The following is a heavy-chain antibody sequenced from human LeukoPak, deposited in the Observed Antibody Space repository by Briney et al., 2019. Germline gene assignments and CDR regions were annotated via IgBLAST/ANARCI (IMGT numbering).Heavy chain of an antibody. J-gene: IGHJ4*02. CDR3: ARETGGVYDY. V-gene: IGHV4-4*02. CDR2: IFENGTP. D-gene: IGHD3-3*01. CDR1: GGSISSSNW. Sequence: PSGTLSLTCAVSGGSISSSNWWSWVRQPPGKGLEWIGSIFENGTPHYNPSLSSRVTISQDKSKNHFSLKLTSVTAADTAVYFCARETGGVYDYWGQGVLVAVSS.